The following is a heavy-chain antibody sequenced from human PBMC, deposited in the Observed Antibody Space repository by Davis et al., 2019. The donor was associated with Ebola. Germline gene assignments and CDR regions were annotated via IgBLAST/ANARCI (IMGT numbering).Heavy chain of an antibody. CDR1: CGSFSGYY. Sequence: MPSETLSLTSPFYCGSFSGYYWGWVRPPPGKGLEWIGEINHSGSTNYNPSLKSRVTISVDTSKNQFSLKLSSVTAADTAVYYCARGSVDTYYFDYWGQGTLVTVSS. CDR2: INHSGST. D-gene: IGHD4-23*01. V-gene: IGHV4-34*01. J-gene: IGHJ4*02. CDR3: ARGSVDTYYFDY.